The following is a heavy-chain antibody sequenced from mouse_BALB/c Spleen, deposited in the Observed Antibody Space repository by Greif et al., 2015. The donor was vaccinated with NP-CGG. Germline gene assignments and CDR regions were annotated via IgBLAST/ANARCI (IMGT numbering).Heavy chain of an antibody. CDR3: ARNYAMDY. Sequence: QVQLKDSGAELAKPGASVKMSCKASGYTFTSYWMHWVKQRPGQGLEWIGYINPSTGYTEYNQKFKDKATLTADKSSSTAYMQLSSLTSEDSAVYYCARNYAMDYWGQGTSVTVSS. CDR1: GYTFTSYW. CDR2: INPSTGYT. J-gene: IGHJ4*01. V-gene: IGHV1-7*01.